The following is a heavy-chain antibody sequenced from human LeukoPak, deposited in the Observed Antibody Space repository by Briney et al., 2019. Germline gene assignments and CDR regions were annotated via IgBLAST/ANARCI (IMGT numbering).Heavy chain of an antibody. CDR3: AKNSGSYPRYYFDY. J-gene: IGHJ4*02. D-gene: IGHD1-26*01. CDR2: ISGSGGST. CDR1: GFTFSSCA. Sequence: PGGSLRLSCAASGFTFSSCAMTWVRQAPGKGLEWVSGISGSGGSTYYADSVKGRFTISRDNSNNTLYLQMNSLRAEDTAVYYCAKNSGSYPRYYFDYWGQGTLVTVSS. V-gene: IGHV3-23*01.